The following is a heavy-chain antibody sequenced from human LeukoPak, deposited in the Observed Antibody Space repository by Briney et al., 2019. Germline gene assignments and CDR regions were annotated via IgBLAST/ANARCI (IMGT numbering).Heavy chain of an antibody. D-gene: IGHD2-2*02. CDR1: GYSFTSYW. Sequence: GESLKISCKGSGYSFTSYWIGWVRQMPGRGLEWMGIIYPGDSDTRYSPSFQGQVTISADKSISTAYLQWSSLKASDTAMYYCARLRGYCSSTSCYTDDAFDIWGQGTMVTVSS. J-gene: IGHJ3*02. V-gene: IGHV5-51*01. CDR3: ARLRGYCSSTSCYTDDAFDI. CDR2: IYPGDSDT.